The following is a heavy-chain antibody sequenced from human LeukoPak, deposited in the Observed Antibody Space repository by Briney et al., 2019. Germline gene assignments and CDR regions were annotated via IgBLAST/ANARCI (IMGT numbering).Heavy chain of an antibody. V-gene: IGHV1-2*02. CDR2: INPNSGGT. CDR3: ARGASLTYYYDSSGFFSFDY. Sequence: ASVKVSCKASGYTFTGYYMHWVRQAPGQGLEWMGWINPNSGGTNYAQKFRGRVTLTRDKPISTVYMELNALRSDDTAVYYCARGASLTYYYDSSGFFSFDYWGQGTLVTVSS. D-gene: IGHD3-22*01. J-gene: IGHJ4*02. CDR1: GYTFTGYY.